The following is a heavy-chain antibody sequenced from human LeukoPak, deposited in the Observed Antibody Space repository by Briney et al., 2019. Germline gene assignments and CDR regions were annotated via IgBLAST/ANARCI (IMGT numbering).Heavy chain of an antibody. CDR1: GFTFSSYG. D-gene: IGHD1-26*01. CDR2: IWYDGSNK. Sequence: GGSLRLSCAASGFTFSSYGMHWVRQAPGKGLEWVAVIWYDGSNKYYADSVKGRFTISRDNSKNTLYLQMNSLRAEDTAVYYCAKDRRVGATADQFDYWGQGTLVTVSS. V-gene: IGHV3-33*06. CDR3: AKDRRVGATADQFDY. J-gene: IGHJ4*02.